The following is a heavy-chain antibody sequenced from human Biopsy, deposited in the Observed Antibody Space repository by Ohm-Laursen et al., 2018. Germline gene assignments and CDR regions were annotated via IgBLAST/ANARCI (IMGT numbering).Heavy chain of an antibody. D-gene: IGHD2-21*02. J-gene: IGHJ4*02. CDR2: FDPEEGQR. V-gene: IGHV1-24*01. Sequence: ATVKISCKVSGDRFTEFSIHWVRQAPGKGLEWMGGFDPEEGQRTYARKFQGRLTMTEDTSADTAYMELRGLRSEDAAVYYCAADSENCGGDCYIYWGQGTQVTVSS. CDR3: AADSENCGGDCYIY. CDR1: GDRFTEFS.